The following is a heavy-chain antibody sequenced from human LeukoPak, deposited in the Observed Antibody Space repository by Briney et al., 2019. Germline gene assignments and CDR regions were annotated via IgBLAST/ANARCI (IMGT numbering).Heavy chain of an antibody. J-gene: IGHJ4*02. D-gene: IGHD3-10*01. CDR1: GGSISSYY. CDR2: IYYSESTNYNPSPSGST. V-gene: IGHV4-59*01. Sequence: SETLSLTCTVSGGSISSYYWSWIRQPPGKGLEYIGYIYYSESTNYNPSPSGSTNYNPSLKSRVTISVDTSKNQFSLKLSSVTAADTAVYYCAKVWFGELLSYFDYWGQGTLVTVSS. CDR3: AKVWFGELLSYFDY.